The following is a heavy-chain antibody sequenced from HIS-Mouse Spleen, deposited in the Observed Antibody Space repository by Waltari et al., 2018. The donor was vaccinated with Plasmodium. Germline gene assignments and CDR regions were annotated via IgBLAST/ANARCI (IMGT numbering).Heavy chain of an antibody. CDR2: INHSGST. CDR1: GGSFSGYY. V-gene: IGHV4-34*01. CDR3: ASSGSGSYYY. J-gene: IGHJ4*02. D-gene: IGHD3-10*01. Sequence: HVQLQQWGAGLFKPSETLSRTCAAYGGSFSGYYWSWIRQPPGKGLEWIGEINHSGSTNYNPSLKSRVTISVDTSKNQFSLKLSSVTAADTAVYYCASSGSGSYYYWGQGTLVTVSS.